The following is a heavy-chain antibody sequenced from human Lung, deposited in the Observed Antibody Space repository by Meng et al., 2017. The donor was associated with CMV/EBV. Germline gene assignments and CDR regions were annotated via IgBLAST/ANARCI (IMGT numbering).Heavy chain of an antibody. CDR1: GYLFPGYY. D-gene: IGHD7-27*01. V-gene: IGHV1-2*02. Sequence: ASVKVSCKASGYLFPGYYIHWVRQAPGQNLEWVGWIFPNNGGTKYAQNFQGRVTMTRDTSISTAYLELSRLRSDDTAVYYCARALKLGTVAFELWGQGTMVTVSS. CDR3: ARALKLGTVAFEL. J-gene: IGHJ3*01. CDR2: IFPNNGGT.